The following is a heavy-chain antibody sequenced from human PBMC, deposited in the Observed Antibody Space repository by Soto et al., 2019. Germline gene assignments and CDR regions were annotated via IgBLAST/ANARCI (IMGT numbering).Heavy chain of an antibody. CDR2: ISYDGSNK. J-gene: IGHJ5*02. CDR1: GFTFSSYG. CDR3: AKDRDTAMVTGRFGFDP. Sequence: QVQLVESGGGVVQPGRSLRLSCAASGFTFSSYGMHWVRQAPGKGLEWVAVISYDGSNKYYADSVKGRFTISRDNSKNTLSLQMNSLRAEDTAVYYCAKDRDTAMVTGRFGFDPWGQGTLVTVSS. V-gene: IGHV3-30*18. D-gene: IGHD5-18*01.